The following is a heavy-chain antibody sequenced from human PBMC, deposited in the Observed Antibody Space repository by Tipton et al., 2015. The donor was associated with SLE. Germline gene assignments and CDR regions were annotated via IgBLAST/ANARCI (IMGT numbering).Heavy chain of an antibody. CDR1: GGSFSGYY. Sequence: TLSLTCAVYGGSFSGYYWSWIRQPPGKGLEWIGEINHTGSTNYNPSLKSRVTISVDTSKNQFSLKLSSVTAADMAVYYCASLRQVIYYMDVWGKGTTVTVSS. J-gene: IGHJ6*03. D-gene: IGHD2-21*01. CDR2: INHTGST. CDR3: ASLRQVIYYMDV. V-gene: IGHV4-34*01.